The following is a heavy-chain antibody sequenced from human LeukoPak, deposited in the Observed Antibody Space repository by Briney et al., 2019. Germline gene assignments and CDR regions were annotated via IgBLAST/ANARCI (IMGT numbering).Heavy chain of an antibody. CDR1: GFTFSSYA. CDR3: XXXXXXXXXXXCYSGGLGYMDV. V-gene: IGHV3-48*04. J-gene: IGHJ6*03. CDR2: ISRSGSTK. D-gene: IGHD2-15*01. Sequence: GGSLRLSCAASGFTFSSYAMHWVRQAPGKGLEWVSSISRSGSTKYYADSVKGRFTISRDNAKNSLFLQMNSLRAEDTAVYYXXXXXXXXXXXXCYSGGLGYMDVWGKGTTVTISS.